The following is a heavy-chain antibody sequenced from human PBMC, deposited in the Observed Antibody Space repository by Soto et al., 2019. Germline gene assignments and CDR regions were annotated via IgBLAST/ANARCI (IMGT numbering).Heavy chain of an antibody. CDR2: IIPIFGTA. J-gene: IGHJ1*01. Sequence: SVKASCKASGGTFSSYAISWVRQAPGQGLEWMGGIIPIFGTANYAQKFQGRVTITADESTSTAYMELSSLRSEDTAVYYCARIVLSGDDRSFQHWGQGTLVTVSS. V-gene: IGHV1-69*13. CDR1: GGTFSSYA. D-gene: IGHD4-17*01. CDR3: ARIVLSGDDRSFQH.